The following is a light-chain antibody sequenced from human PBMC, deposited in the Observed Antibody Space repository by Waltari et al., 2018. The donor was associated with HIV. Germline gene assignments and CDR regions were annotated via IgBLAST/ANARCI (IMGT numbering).Light chain of an antibody. CDR3: QQASSFPLT. CDR1: QGIGSW. J-gene: IGKJ4*01. V-gene: IGKV1-12*01. Sequence: DIQMTQSPSSVSASIGDRLIITCRASQGIGSWLVWYQQKAGKDPKVLIYAASSLQSGVPSRFSGSGSGTDFNFTINNLQSDDFATYYCQQASSFPLTFGGGTRVEI. CDR2: AAS.